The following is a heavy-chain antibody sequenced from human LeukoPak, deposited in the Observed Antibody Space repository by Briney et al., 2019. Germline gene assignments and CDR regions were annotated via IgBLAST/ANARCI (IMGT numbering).Heavy chain of an antibody. CDR2: ISYDGSNK. J-gene: IGHJ1*01. CDR3: AGDGSLPEPRGYFQH. Sequence: GRSLRLSCAASGFTFSSYGMHWVRQAPGKGLEWVAVISYDGSNKYYADSMKGRFTISRDNSKNTLYLQMNSLRAEDAAVYYCAGDGSLPEPRGYFQHWGQGTLVTVSS. V-gene: IGHV3-30*03. CDR1: GFTFSSYG. D-gene: IGHD1-14*01.